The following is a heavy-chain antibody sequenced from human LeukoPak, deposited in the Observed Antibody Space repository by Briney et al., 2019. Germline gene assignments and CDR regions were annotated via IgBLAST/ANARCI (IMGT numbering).Heavy chain of an antibody. D-gene: IGHD3-22*01. CDR1: GFTFSSYW. J-gene: IGHJ4*02. Sequence: GGSLRLSCGASGFTFSSYWMHWVRQAPGKGLVWVSRINSDGSSTSYADSVKGRFTISRDNAKNTLYLQMNSLRAEDTAVYYCARPLLTYDSSGYYYGMDYWGQGTLVTVSS. CDR3: ARPLLTYDSSGYYYGMDY. V-gene: IGHV3-74*01. CDR2: INSDGSST.